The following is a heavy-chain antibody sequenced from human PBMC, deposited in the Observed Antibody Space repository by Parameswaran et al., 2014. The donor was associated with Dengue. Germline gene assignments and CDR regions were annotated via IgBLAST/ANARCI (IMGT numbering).Heavy chain of an antibody. CDR2: IYYSGST. Sequence: IRQPPGKGLEWIGYIYYSGSTNYNPSLKSRVTISVDTSKNQFSLKLSSVTAADTAVYYCARNYYDSSGYYVYWGQGTLVTVSS. CDR3: ARNYYDSSGYYVY. V-gene: IGHV4-59*01. D-gene: IGHD3-22*01. J-gene: IGHJ4*02.